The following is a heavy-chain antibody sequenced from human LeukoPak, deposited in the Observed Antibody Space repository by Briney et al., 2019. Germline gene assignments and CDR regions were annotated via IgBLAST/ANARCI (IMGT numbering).Heavy chain of an antibody. D-gene: IGHD3-10*01. Sequence: SETLSLTCTVSGGSISSGGYYWSWIRQHPGKGLEWIGYIYYSGSTYYNPSLKSRVTISVDTSKNQFSLKLSSVTAADTAVYYCARAIGRREGSYYPNWFDPWGQGTLVTVSS. CDR1: GGSISSGGYY. CDR3: ARAIGRREGSYYPNWFDP. CDR2: IYYSGST. J-gene: IGHJ5*02. V-gene: IGHV4-31*03.